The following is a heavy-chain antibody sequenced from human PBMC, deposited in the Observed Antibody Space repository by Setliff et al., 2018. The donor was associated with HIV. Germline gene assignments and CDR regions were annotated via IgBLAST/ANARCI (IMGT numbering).Heavy chain of an antibody. CDR3: ARLSPPDDYGDLGGIDY. Sequence: GGSLRLSCVASGLTFNRYWMSWVRQVPGKGLEWVSNTKYDGSESYYVDSVKGRFIASTDNAKNSLYLQLNSLRAEDTAVYYCARLSPPDDYGDLGGIDYWGQGTLVTVSS. D-gene: IGHD4-17*01. CDR1: GLTFNRYW. CDR2: TKYDGSES. J-gene: IGHJ4*02. V-gene: IGHV3-7*01.